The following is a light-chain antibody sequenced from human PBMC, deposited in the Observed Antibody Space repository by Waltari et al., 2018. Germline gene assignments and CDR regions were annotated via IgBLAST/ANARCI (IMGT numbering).Light chain of an antibody. CDR3: QHYVRLPVT. V-gene: IGKV3-20*01. Sequence: EIVLTQSPGTLSLSPGERATLSCRASQSVSRALAWYQQKPGQAPRLLIYGASSRATGIPDRFTDSGSGTDFSLTISSLESEDFAVYYCQHYVRLPVTFGQGTNVEIK. J-gene: IGKJ1*01. CDR1: QSVSRA. CDR2: GAS.